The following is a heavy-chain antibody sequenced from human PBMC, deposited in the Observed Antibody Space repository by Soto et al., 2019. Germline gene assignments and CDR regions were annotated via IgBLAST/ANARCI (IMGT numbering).Heavy chain of an antibody. J-gene: IGHJ4*02. V-gene: IGHV1-2*04. CDR3: ARAMETISGFAF. Sequence: QGQLVQSGAEVKKPGASVKVSCTASGYTFTGYDLHWVRQAPGQGLEWMGWINPSSGGTNYAQKFQGSVTMTRDTSFTTAYVEVSSLTSDDSAVLFCARAMETISGFAFWGRGTLVTFSS. CDR2: INPSSGGT. D-gene: IGHD5-12*01. CDR1: GYTFTGYD.